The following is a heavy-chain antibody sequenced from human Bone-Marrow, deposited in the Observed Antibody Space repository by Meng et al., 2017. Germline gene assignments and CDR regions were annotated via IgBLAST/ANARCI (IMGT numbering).Heavy chain of an antibody. J-gene: IGHJ6*02. CDR2: IYTSGST. CDR1: GGSISSGSYY. D-gene: IGHD3-9*01. CDR3: AREGRGYDILTGYYRPYYYYGMDV. Sequence: SETLSLTCTVSGGSISSGSYYWSWIRQPAGKGLEWIGRIYTSGSTNYNPSLKSRVTISVDTSKNQFSLKLSSVTAADTAVYYCAREGRGYDILTGYYRPYYYYGMDVWGQGTTVTVSS. V-gene: IGHV4-61*02.